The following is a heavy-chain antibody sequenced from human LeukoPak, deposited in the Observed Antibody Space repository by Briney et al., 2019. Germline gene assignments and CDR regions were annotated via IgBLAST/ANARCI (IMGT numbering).Heavy chain of an antibody. CDR3: ARERRCSAGSCYAADLDS. Sequence: SVKVSCKTSADIFSSYAINWVRQAPGQGLEWMGRIIPLTGVVNYGQKLQTRVTISADKSTSTAYMEVSSLRFEDTAVYFGARERRCSAGSCYAADLDSGGQGTLVTVSS. CDR1: ADIFSSYA. J-gene: IGHJ4*02. CDR2: IIPLTGVV. V-gene: IGHV1-69*04. D-gene: IGHD2-15*01.